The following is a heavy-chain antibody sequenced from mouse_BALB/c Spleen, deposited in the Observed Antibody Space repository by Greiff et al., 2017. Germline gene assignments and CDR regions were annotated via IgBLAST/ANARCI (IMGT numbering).Heavy chain of an antibody. V-gene: IGHV5-6-5*01. Sequence: EVQLQESGGGLVKPGGSLKLSCAASGFTFSSYAMSWVRQTPEKRLEWVASISSGGSTYYPDSVKGRFTISRDNARNILYLQMSSLRSEDTAMYYCARGFITTVRFAYWGQGTLVTVSA. CDR1: GFTFSSYA. CDR2: ISSGGST. D-gene: IGHD1-1*01. CDR3: ARGFITTVRFAY. J-gene: IGHJ3*01.